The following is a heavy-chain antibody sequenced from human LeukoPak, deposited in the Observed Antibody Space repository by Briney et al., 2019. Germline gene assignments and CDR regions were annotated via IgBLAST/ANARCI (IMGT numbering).Heavy chain of an antibody. CDR2: ISSSSSYI. Sequence: GGSLRLSCAASGFTFSSYSMNWVRQAPGKGLEWVSSISSSSSYIYYADSVKGRFTISRDNAKNSLYLQMNSLRAEDTAAYYCARGELGYCSGGSCHTGGYWGQGTLVTVSS. CDR1: GFTFSSYS. D-gene: IGHD2-15*01. J-gene: IGHJ4*02. V-gene: IGHV3-21*01. CDR3: ARGELGYCSGGSCHTGGY.